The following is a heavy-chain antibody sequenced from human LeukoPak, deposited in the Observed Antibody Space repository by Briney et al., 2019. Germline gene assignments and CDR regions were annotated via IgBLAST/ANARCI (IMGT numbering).Heavy chain of an antibody. V-gene: IGHV3-33*01. J-gene: IGHJ4*02. Sequence: GGSLRLSCAASGFTFNSYGVHWVRQAPGKGLEWVADIWYDGSNKYYADSVKGRFTISRDNSKNTVSLQMTSLRAEDTAVYYCVRAYSGFSSRGFDYWGQGTLVSVSS. D-gene: IGHD5-12*01. CDR3: VRAYSGFSSRGFDY. CDR2: IWYDGSNK. CDR1: GFTFNSYG.